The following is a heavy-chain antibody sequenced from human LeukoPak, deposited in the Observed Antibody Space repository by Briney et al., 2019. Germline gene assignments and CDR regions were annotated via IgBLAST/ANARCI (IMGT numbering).Heavy chain of an antibody. Sequence: KPSQTLSLTCTVSGGSISSGNYYWSWIRQPAGKGLEWIGRIYTSGSTNYNPSLKSRVTISVDTSKNQFSLKLSSVTAADTAVYYCARGGYCSGGSCYPEAFDIWGQGTMVTVSS. CDR2: IYTSGST. D-gene: IGHD2-15*01. CDR1: GGSISSGNYY. J-gene: IGHJ3*02. CDR3: ARGGYCSGGSCYPEAFDI. V-gene: IGHV4-61*02.